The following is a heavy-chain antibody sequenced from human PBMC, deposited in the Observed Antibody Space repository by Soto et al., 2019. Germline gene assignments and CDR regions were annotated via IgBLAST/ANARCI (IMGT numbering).Heavy chain of an antibody. CDR1: GGTFSSSV. J-gene: IGHJ4*02. CDR3: AREEGDACGELVSDC. Sequence: QVQLVQSGPEVKKPGSSVKVSCKASGGTFSSSVLNWVRQAPGQGLEWMGRIIPILSITNYAQKFQGRVTXPXXXSXXTAYMELRSLRSDDTAVYYCAREEGDACGELVSDCWGQGTLVTVSS. D-gene: IGHD1-26*01. V-gene: IGHV1-69*04. CDR2: IIPILSIT.